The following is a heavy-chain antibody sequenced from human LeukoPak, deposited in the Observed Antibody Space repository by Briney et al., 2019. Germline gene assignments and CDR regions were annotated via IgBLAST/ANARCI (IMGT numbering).Heavy chain of an antibody. Sequence: GGSLRLSCAASGFTFSSYEMNWVRQAPGKGLEWVAVISYDGSNKYYADSVKGRFTISRDNSKNTLYLQMNSLRAEDTAVYYCAKDRGIAVAGPVSGELDYWGQGTLVTVSS. CDR1: GFTFSSYE. D-gene: IGHD6-19*01. CDR2: ISYDGSNK. J-gene: IGHJ4*02. V-gene: IGHV3-30*18. CDR3: AKDRGIAVAGPVSGELDY.